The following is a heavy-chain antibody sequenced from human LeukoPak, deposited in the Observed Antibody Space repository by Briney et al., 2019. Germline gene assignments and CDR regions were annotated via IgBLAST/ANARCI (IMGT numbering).Heavy chain of an antibody. J-gene: IGHJ4*02. CDR3: AREYDSSGYFDY. CDR1: GYTFTSYY. CDR2: INPSGGST. D-gene: IGHD3-22*01. Sequence: GASVKVSCKASGYTFTSYYMHWVRQAPGQGLEWMGIINPSGGSTSYAQKFQGRVTITADKSTSTAYMELSSLRSEDTAVYYCAREYDSSGYFDYWGQGTLVTVSS. V-gene: IGHV1-46*01.